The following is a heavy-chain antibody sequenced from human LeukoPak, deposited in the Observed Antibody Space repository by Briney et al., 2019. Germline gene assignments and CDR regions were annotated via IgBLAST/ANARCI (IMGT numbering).Heavy chain of an antibody. CDR2: IFPSGGEI. CDR1: GFTFSTFA. Sequence: PGGSLRLSCAASGFTFSTFAMIWVRQPPGKGLEWVSSIFPSGGEIHYADSVRGRFTISRDNSKSTLSLQMNSLRAEDTAIYYCATYRQVLLPFESWGQGTRVPVPS. D-gene: IGHD2/OR15-2a*01. J-gene: IGHJ4*02. V-gene: IGHV3-23*01. CDR3: ATYRQVLLPFES.